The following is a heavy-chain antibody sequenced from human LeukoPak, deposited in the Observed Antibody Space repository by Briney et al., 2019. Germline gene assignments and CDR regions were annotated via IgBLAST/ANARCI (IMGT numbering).Heavy chain of an antibody. CDR2: INHSGST. CDR1: GGAINSINW. Sequence: SGTLSLTCAVSGGAINSINWWSWIRQPPGKGLEWIGEINHSGSTNYNPSLKSRVTISVDTSKNQFSLKLSSVTAADTAVYYCAREADYYYDSSGYFDYWGQGTLVTVSS. CDR3: AREADYYYDSSGYFDY. D-gene: IGHD3-22*01. V-gene: IGHV4-4*02. J-gene: IGHJ4*02.